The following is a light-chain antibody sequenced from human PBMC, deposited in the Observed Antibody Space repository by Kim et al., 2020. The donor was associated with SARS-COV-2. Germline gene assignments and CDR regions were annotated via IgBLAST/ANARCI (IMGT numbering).Light chain of an antibody. V-gene: IGLV3-19*01. J-gene: IGLJ1*01. CDR2: GKN. CDR3: NSRDSSGNHYV. CDR1: SLRSYY. Sequence: LGQTVRITWQGDSLRSYYASWYQQKPGQAPVLVIYGKNNRPSGIPDRFSGSSSGNTASLTITGAQAEDEAGYYCNSRDSSGNHYVFGTGTKVTVL.